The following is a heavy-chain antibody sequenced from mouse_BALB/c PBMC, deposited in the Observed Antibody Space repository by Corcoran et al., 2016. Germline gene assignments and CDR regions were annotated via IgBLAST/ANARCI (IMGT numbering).Heavy chain of an antibody. J-gene: IGHJ2*01. D-gene: IGHD2-4*01. CDR2: INPYNGGT. CDR1: GYSFTGYT. Sequence: EGQLQPSGPKLVKAGASMKISCKASGYSFTGYTMNWVKQSHGKNLEWIGLINPYNGGTSYNQKFKGKATLTVDKSSSTAYMELLSLTSEDSAVYYCARVDYDRGNYFDYWGQGTTLTVSS. CDR3: ARVDYDRGNYFDY. V-gene: IGHV1-18*01.